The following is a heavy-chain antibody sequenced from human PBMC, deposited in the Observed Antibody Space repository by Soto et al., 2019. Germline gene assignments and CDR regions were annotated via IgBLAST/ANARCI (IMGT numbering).Heavy chain of an antibody. D-gene: IGHD3-10*01. CDR3: ASRKSSPYFDY. CDR2: IYYSGST. J-gene: IGHJ4*02. V-gene: IGHV4-30-4*01. Sequence: SETLSLTCTVSGGSISIGDYYWSWIRQPPGKGLEWIGNIYYSGSTYYNPSLKSRVTISIDTSKNQFSLKLSSVTAADTAVYYCASRKSSPYFDYWGQGTLVTAPQ. CDR1: GGSISIGDYY.